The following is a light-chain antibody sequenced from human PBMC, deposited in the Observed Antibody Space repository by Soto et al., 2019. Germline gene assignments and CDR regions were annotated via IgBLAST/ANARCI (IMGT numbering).Light chain of an antibody. CDR2: DVS. V-gene: IGLV2-14*03. CDR1: SSDIGTYNF. J-gene: IGLJ1*01. Sequence: QSALTQPASVSGSPGQSITISCTGTSSDIGTYNFVSWYQQHPVKAPKLMTYDVSNRPSGVSNRFSGSKSGNTASLTISGHQAEDEADYYCSSYTASASYVFGTGTKVTVL. CDR3: SSYTASASYV.